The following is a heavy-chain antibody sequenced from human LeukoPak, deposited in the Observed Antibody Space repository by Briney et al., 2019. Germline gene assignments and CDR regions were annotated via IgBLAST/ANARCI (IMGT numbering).Heavy chain of an antibody. V-gene: IGHV4-38-2*02. Sequence: SETLSLTCTVSGYSISSGYYWGWIRQPPGQGLEWIANIYHSGNTYYNPSLKSRVTISVDTSKNQFSLKLSSVTAADTAVYYCARLWFGDFIFDYWGQGTLVTVSS. CDR1: GYSISSGYY. CDR3: ARLWFGDFIFDY. J-gene: IGHJ4*02. CDR2: IYHSGNT. D-gene: IGHD3-10*01.